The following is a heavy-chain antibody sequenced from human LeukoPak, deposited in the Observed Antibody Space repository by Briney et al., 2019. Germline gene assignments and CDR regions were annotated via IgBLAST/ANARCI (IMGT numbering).Heavy chain of an antibody. CDR2: IYYSGST. CDR3: ARETRSIAAVGYYYYYYYMDV. CDR1: GGSISSYY. J-gene: IGHJ6*03. Sequence: SETLSLTCTVSGGSISSYYWSWIRQPPGKGLEWIGYIYYSGSTNYNPSLKSRVTISVDTSKNQFSLKLSSVTAADTAVYYCARETRSIAAVGYYYYYYYMDVWGKGTTVTVSS. V-gene: IGHV4-59*01. D-gene: IGHD6-6*01.